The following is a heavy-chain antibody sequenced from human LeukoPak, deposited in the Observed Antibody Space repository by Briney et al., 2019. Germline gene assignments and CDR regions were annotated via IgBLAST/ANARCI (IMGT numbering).Heavy chain of an antibody. D-gene: IGHD4-17*01. CDR3: ALSYGDYARIDY. J-gene: IGHJ4*02. Sequence: GGSLRLSCAASVFTFSSYAMSWVRQALRKGLEWVTSISGSGGTTYYVDSAKGRFTISRDNSRNTLSLHINSLRAEDTAVYHCALSYGDYARIDYWGQGTLVTVSS. CDR2: ISGSGGTT. CDR1: VFTFSSYA. V-gene: IGHV3-23*01.